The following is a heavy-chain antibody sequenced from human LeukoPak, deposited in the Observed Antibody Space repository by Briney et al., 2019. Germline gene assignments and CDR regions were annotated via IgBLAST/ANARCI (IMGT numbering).Heavy chain of an antibody. Sequence: SETLSLTCTVSGGSISSYYWRWLRQPPGKGLEWLGRIYTSGSTNYNPSLESRVTMSIDTNKNEFSLKLTSVTAADTAVYLCARGIYGDYGLGYWGQGTLVTVSS. J-gene: IGHJ4*02. CDR1: GGSISSYY. CDR3: ARGIYGDYGLGY. V-gene: IGHV4-4*07. CDR2: IYTSGST. D-gene: IGHD4-17*01.